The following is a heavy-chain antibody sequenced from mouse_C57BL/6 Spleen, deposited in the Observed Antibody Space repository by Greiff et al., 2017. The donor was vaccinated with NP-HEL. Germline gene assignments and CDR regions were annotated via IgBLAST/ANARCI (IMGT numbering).Heavy chain of an antibody. V-gene: IGHV1-69*01. CDR2: IDPSDSYT. CDR1: GYTFTSYW. D-gene: IGHD2-2*01. J-gene: IGHJ1*03. CDR3: ARKKALYGYDGYFDV. Sequence: QVQLQQPGAELVMPGASVKLSCKASGYTFTSYWMHWVKQRPGQGLEWIGEIDPSDSYTNYNQKFKGKSTLTVDKSSSTAYMQLSSLTSEDSAVYYCARKKALYGYDGYFDVWGTGTTVTVSS.